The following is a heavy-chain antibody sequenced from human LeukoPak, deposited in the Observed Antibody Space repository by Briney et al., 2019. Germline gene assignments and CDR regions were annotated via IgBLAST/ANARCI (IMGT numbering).Heavy chain of an antibody. CDR3: ARDRYYYDSSGYEQNNWFDP. CDR1: GGSFSGYY. D-gene: IGHD3-22*01. J-gene: IGHJ5*02. CDR2: IYTSGST. V-gene: IGHV4-4*07. Sequence: PSETLSLTCAVYGGSFSGYYWSWIRQPAGKGLEWIGRIYTSGSTNYNPSLKSRVTMSVDTSKNQFSLKLSSVTAADTAVYYCARDRYYYDSSGYEQNNWFDPWGQGTLVTVSS.